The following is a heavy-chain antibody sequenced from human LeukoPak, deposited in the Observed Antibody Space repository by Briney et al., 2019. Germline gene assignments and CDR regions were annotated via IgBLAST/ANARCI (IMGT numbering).Heavy chain of an antibody. D-gene: IGHD3-10*01. Sequence: QPGGSLRLSCAASGFTFSNYAMTWVRQAPGKGLEWVSTISNTGSDTYYADSVQGRFTISRVNSENTLYLQMNNLRAEDTAIHYCAKVPYSDYGSGRPPFMDVWGQGTTVAVSS. CDR1: GFTFSNYA. CDR3: AKVPYSDYGSGRPPFMDV. V-gene: IGHV3-23*01. CDR2: ISNTGSDT. J-gene: IGHJ6*02.